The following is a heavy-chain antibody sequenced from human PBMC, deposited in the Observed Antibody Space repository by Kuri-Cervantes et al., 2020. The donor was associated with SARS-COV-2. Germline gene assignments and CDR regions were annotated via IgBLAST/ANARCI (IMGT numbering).Heavy chain of an antibody. CDR2: INPSGGGT. V-gene: IGHV1-46*01. Sequence: ASVKVSCKASGYTFTTYYIHWVRQAPGQGLEWMGIINPSGGGTSYAQKFQGRVAVTRDTPTSTVYMELSSLRSEDTAVYYFARDPTTVTTGIGMDVWGQGTTVTVSS. J-gene: IGHJ6*02. D-gene: IGHD4-17*01. CDR1: GYTFTTYY. CDR3: ARDPTTVTTGIGMDV.